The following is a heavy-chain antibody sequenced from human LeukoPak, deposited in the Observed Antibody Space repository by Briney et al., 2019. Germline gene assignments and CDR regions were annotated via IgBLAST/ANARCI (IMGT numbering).Heavy chain of an antibody. CDR2: IYYSGST. Sequence: SETLSLTCTVSGGSISSGGYYWSWIRQHPGKGLEWLGYIYYSGSTYYNPSLKSRVTKSVDTTKNQFSLKLSSVTAADTAAYYCARDKVQYYGYYESYSSSGMDVWGQGTTVTVSS. CDR1: GGSISSGGYY. V-gene: IGHV4-31*03. J-gene: IGHJ6*02. D-gene: IGHD4-17*01. CDR3: ARDKVQYYGYYESYSSSGMDV.